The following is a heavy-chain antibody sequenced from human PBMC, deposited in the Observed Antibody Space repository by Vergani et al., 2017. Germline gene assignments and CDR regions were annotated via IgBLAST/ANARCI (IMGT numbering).Heavy chain of an antibody. CDR1: GGSFSGYY. CDR2: INHSGST. CDR3: ARAPLKRGGYQGFDY. J-gene: IGHJ4*02. D-gene: IGHD3-22*01. V-gene: IGHV4-34*01. Sequence: QVQLQQWGAGLFKPSETLSLTCAVYGGSFSGYYWSWIRQPPGKGLEWIGEINHSGSTNYNPSLKSRVTISVDTSKNQFSLKLSSVTAADTAVYYCARAPLKRGGYQGFDYWGQGTLVTVSS.